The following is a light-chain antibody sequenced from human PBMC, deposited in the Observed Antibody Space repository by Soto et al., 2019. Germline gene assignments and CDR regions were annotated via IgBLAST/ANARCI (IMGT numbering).Light chain of an antibody. V-gene: IGKV1-17*03. CDR2: AAS. CDR3: LQHNSYSWT. CDR1: QGISNY. J-gene: IGKJ1*01. Sequence: DIQVTQSACAISASVGEIVTVTFRASQGISNYLAWFQQKPGKVPKRLIYAASSLQSGVPSRFSGSGSGTEFTLTISSLQPEDFATYYCLQHNSYSWTFGQGTKVDIK.